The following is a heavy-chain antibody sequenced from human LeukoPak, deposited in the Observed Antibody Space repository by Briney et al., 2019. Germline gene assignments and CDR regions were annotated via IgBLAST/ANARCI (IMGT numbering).Heavy chain of an antibody. CDR2: IYYSGST. D-gene: IGHD6-13*01. J-gene: IGHJ5*02. CDR3: ARGIAAAGSNWFDP. V-gene: IGHV4-39*01. Sequence: PSETLSLTCTVSGGSISSSSYYWGWIRQPPGKGLEWIGSIYYSGSTYYNPSLKSRVTISVDTSKNQFSLKLSSVTAADTAVYYCARGIAAAGSNWFDPWGQGTLVTASS. CDR1: GGSISSSSYY.